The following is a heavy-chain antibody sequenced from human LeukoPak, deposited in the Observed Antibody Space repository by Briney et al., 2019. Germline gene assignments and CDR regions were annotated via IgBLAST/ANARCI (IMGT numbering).Heavy chain of an antibody. CDR3: ARARPRGLFGVDVLFDY. Sequence: PSQTLSLTCAVSGGSINSDNYSWSWIRQPPGKGLEWIGYIYHSGSTYYNPSLKSRVTISLDRSKNQFSLNLSSVTAADTAVYYCARARPRGLFGVDVLFDYWGQGTLVTVSS. J-gene: IGHJ4*02. CDR1: GGSINSDNYS. CDR2: IYHSGST. V-gene: IGHV4-30-2*01. D-gene: IGHD3-3*01.